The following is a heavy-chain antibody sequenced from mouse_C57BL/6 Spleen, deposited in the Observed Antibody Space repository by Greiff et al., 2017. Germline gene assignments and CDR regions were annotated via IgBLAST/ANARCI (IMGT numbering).Heavy chain of an antibody. CDR3: ALITTVVDNFYY. D-gene: IGHD1-1*01. CDR2: IDPEDGET. CDR1: GFNIKDYY. V-gene: IGHV14-2*01. J-gene: IGHJ2*01. Sequence: EVQLQQSGAELVKPGASVKLSCTASGFNIKDYYMHWVKQRTEQGLEWIGRIDPEDGETKYAPKFQGKATITADTSSNTAYLQLSSLTAEDTAVYYGALITTVVDNFYYWGQGTTLTVSS.